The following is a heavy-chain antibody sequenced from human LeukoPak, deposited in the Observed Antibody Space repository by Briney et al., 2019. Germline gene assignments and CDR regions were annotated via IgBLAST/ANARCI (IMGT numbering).Heavy chain of an antibody. J-gene: IGHJ6*02. V-gene: IGHV3-23*01. D-gene: IGHD2-21*01. Sequence: GGSLRLSCAASGFTFSSYAMSWVRQAPGKGLEWVSAISGSGGSTYYADSVKGRFTISRDNSKNTLYLQMSSLRAEDTAVYYCARDGCSAYYYGMDVWGQGTTVTVSS. CDR3: ARDGCSAYYYGMDV. CDR2: ISGSGGST. CDR1: GFTFSSYA.